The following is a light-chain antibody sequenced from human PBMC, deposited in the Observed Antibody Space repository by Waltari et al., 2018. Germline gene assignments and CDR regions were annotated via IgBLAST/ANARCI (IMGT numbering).Light chain of an antibody. J-gene: IGLJ2*01. CDR2: EVS. V-gene: IGLV2-8*01. CDR3: ASYGGRNNWI. CDR1: STDVGGYNS. Sequence: QSALTQPPSASASPGQSVAISCTGTSTDVGGYNSVSWYQHHPGKAPKLMIYEVSKRPSGVPDRFSGSKSGNTASLTVSGLRAEDEADYYCASYGGRNNWIFGGGTKLTVL.